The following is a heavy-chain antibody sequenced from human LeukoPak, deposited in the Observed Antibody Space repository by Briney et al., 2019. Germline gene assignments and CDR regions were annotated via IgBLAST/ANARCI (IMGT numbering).Heavy chain of an antibody. CDR2: ICYSGNT. V-gene: IGHV4-39*07. J-gene: IGHJ3*02. CDR1: CGSISSSSYY. Sequence: SETLSLTCTVYCGSISSSSYYWGWTRQPPGKGLEWIGSICYSGNTYYNPSLKSRVTISLATSKNHFSLKLSSVTAVEPGEYYCARGRYSYGAFDIWGQGTMVTVSS. D-gene: IGHD5-18*01. CDR3: ARGRYSYGAFDI.